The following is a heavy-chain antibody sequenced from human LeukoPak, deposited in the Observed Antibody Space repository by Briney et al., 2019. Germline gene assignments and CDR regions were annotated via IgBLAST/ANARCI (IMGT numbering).Heavy chain of an antibody. D-gene: IGHD3-10*01. CDR2: VYHTGST. Sequence: SGTLSLTCAVSGASISSSNWWTWVRQPPGKGLEWIGEVYHTGSTNYNPSLKSRLTISVDKSKNQFSLRLSFVTAADTAVYYCARHPELYFFDYWGQGTLVTVSS. CDR3: ARHPELYFFDY. CDR1: GASISSSNW. J-gene: IGHJ4*02. V-gene: IGHV4-4*02.